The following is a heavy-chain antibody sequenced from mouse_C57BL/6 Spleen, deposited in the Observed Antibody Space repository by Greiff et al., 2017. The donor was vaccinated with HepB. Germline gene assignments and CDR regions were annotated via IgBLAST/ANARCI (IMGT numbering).Heavy chain of an antibody. CDR2: IWSGGST. CDR1: GFSFTSYG. V-gene: IGHV2-2*01. D-gene: IGHD1-1*01. J-gene: IGHJ2*01. CDR3: AKPYGEDYSLYYFDY. Sequence: QVQLKESGPGLVQPSQCLSITCTVSGFSFTSYGVHWVRQSPGKGLEWLGVIWSGGSTDYNAAFISRLSISKDNSKSQVFFKMNSLQADDTAIYYCAKPYGEDYSLYYFDYWGQGTTLTVSS.